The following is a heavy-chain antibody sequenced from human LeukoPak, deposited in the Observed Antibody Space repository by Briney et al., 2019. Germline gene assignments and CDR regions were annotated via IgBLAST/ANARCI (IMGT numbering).Heavy chain of an antibody. CDR3: AKAGPPRPGATNPSRSWAADY. CDR2: ISYDGSNK. D-gene: IGHD1-26*01. CDR1: GFTFSSYG. J-gene: IGHJ4*02. Sequence: GGSLRLSCAASGFTFSSYGMHWVRQAPGKGLEWVAVISYDGSNKYYADSVKGRFTISRDNSKNTLYLQMNSLRAEDTAVYYCAKAGPPRPGATNPSRSWAADYWGQGTLVTVSS. V-gene: IGHV3-30*18.